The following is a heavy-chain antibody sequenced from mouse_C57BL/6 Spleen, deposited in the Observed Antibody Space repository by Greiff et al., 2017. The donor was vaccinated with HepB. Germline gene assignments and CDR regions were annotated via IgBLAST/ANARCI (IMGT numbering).Heavy chain of an antibody. V-gene: IGHV1-55*01. J-gene: IGHJ1*03. CDR2: IYPGSGST. CDR1: GYTFTSYW. D-gene: IGHD1-1*02. CDR3: ARSRGGYYWYFDV. Sequence: VQLQQSGAELVKPGASVKMSCKASGYTFTSYWITWVKQRPGQGLEWIGDIYPGSGSTNYNEKFKSKATLTVDTSSSTAYMQLSSLTSEDSAVYYCARSRGGYYWYFDVWGTGTTVTVSS.